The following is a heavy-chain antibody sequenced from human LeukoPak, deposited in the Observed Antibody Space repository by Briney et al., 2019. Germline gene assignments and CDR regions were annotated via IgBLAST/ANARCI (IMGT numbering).Heavy chain of an antibody. CDR3: ARDSDGVSSGSANWFDP. J-gene: IGHJ5*02. CDR2: ISAYNGNT. V-gene: IGHV1-18*04. CDR1: GYTFTSYG. D-gene: IGHD2-8*01. Sequence: ASVKVSCKASGYTFTSYGISWVRQAPGQGLEWMGWISAYNGNTNYAQELQGRVTMTTDTSTSTAYMELRSLRSDDTAVYYCARDSDGVSSGSANWFDPWGQGTLVTVSS.